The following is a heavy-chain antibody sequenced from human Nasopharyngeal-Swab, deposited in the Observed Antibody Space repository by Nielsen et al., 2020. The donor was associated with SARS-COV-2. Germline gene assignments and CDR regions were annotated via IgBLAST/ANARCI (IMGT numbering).Heavy chain of an antibody. J-gene: IGHJ4*02. V-gene: IGHV1-46*01. CDR2: ISSSGTST. CDR3: AGEGSGEKKFDF. D-gene: IGHD6-19*01. Sequence: WVRQAPGQGLEWMAYISSSGTSTNYAPNIQGRVTMTRDTATSTIYMELSSLTSEDTAVYYCAGEGSGEKKFDFWGQGTLVTAPQ.